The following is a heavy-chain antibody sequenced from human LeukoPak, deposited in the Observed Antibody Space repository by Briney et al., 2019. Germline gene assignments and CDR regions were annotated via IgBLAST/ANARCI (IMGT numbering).Heavy chain of an antibody. CDR1: GFTFSSYA. CDR2: ISSNGGST. Sequence: GGSLRLSCAASGFTFSSYAMHWVRQAPGKGLEYVSAISSNGGSTYYANSVKGRFTISRDNSKNTLYLQMGSLRAEDMAVYYCAKDYSSWSNGNLDYWGQGTLVTVSS. V-gene: IGHV3-64*01. D-gene: IGHD6-13*01. CDR3: AKDYSSWSNGNLDY. J-gene: IGHJ4*02.